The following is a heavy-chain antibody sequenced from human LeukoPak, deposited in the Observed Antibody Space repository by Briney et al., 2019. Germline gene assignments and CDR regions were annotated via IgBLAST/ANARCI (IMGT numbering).Heavy chain of an antibody. Sequence: ASVKLSCTASGSTFTCYGISWRRQAPGQGLEWKGRISAYNGNTNYAQKLQGRVTMTTDTSTSTAYMELRSLRSDDTAVYYCARELGYKGSSGWLNDYWGQGTLVTVSS. J-gene: IGHJ4*02. CDR1: GSTFTCYG. CDR2: ISAYNGNT. D-gene: IGHD6-19*01. V-gene: IGHV1-18*01. CDR3: ARELGYKGSSGWLNDY.